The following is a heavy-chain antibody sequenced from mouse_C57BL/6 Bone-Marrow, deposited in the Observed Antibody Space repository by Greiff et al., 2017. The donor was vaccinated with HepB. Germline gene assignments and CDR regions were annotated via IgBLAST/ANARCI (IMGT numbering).Heavy chain of an antibody. V-gene: IGHV5-4*01. D-gene: IGHD6-1*01. CDR2: ISDGGSYT. J-gene: IGHJ2*01. CDR1: GFTFSSYA. Sequence: DVQLVESGGGLVKPGGSLKLSCAASGFTFSSYAMSWVRQTPEKRLEWVATISDGGSYTYYPDNVKGRFTISRDNAKDNLYLQMSHLKSEDTAMYYCARDRPLRGYFDYWGQGTTLTVSS. CDR3: ARDRPLRGYFDY.